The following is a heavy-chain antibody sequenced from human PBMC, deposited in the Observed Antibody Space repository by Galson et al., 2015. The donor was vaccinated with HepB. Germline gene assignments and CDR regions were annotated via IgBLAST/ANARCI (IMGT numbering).Heavy chain of an antibody. Sequence: SLRLSCAASGFPFSSYGMNWVRQAPGKGLEWVANIKPDGSEEYYVDSVKGRFTISRDNGKNSLYLQMISLRAEDTAVYFCAREMNPYYYDTYASPLDVWGQGTTVTVSS. CDR3: AREMNPYYYDTYASPLDV. D-gene: IGHD3-22*01. CDR1: GFPFSSYG. J-gene: IGHJ6*02. V-gene: IGHV3-7*01. CDR2: IKPDGSEE.